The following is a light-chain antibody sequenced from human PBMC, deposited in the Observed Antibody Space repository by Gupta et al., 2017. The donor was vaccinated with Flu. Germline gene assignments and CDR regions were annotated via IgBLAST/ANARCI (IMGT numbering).Light chain of an antibody. CDR3: AAWDDGLNANV. J-gene: IGLJ1*01. CDR2: SNN. Sequence: QSVLTQPSPPSGPPGRGVTFSCFGSGSNIGSTAVNWYQHLPGAAPKLLIYSNNQRLSGVPDRFSGSKSGTSASLAISGLQSEDEADYYCAAWDDGLNANVFGTGTKVTVL. V-gene: IGLV1-44*01. CDR1: GSNIGSTA.